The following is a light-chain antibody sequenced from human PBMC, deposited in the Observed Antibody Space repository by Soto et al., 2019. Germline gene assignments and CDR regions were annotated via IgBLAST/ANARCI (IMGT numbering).Light chain of an antibody. Sequence: DIVMTQSPLSLPVTPGEPASISCRSSQSLLHSNGKNYLDWYLQKPGQSPQLLIYLGSNRASGVPDRFSGSGSGTDFTLEISRVETDDVGIYYCMQSTQLPPTFGQGTRLEIK. CDR3: MQSTQLPPT. J-gene: IGKJ5*01. V-gene: IGKV2-28*01. CDR2: LGS. CDR1: QSLLHSNGKNY.